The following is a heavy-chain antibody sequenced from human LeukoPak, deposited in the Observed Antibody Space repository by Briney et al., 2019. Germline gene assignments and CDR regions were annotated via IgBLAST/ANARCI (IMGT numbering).Heavy chain of an antibody. D-gene: IGHD2-21*02. Sequence: SETLSLTCTVSGGSISGYFWSWIRQPPGEGLEYLGYIFHSGNTNYSPSLRSRVTMSVDTSKNQFSLMLTSVTAADTAVYYCARFTNCGGDCHSLEYWGQGTLVTVSS. V-gene: IGHV4-59*01. J-gene: IGHJ4*02. CDR3: ARFTNCGGDCHSLEY. CDR2: IFHSGNT. CDR1: GGSISGYF.